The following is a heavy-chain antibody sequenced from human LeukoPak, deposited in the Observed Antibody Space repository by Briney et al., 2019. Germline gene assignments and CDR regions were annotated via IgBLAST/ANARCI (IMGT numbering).Heavy chain of an antibody. D-gene: IGHD3-10*01. Sequence: SETLSLTCAVYGGSFSGYYWSWIRQPPGKGLEWIGEINHSGSTNYNPSLKSRVTISVDTSKNQFSLKLSSVTAADTAVYYCARGRSEWFGEIFGTQGGNYGMDVWGKGTTVTVSS. V-gene: IGHV4-34*01. J-gene: IGHJ6*04. CDR3: ARGRSEWFGEIFGTQGGNYGMDV. CDR1: GGSFSGYY. CDR2: INHSGST.